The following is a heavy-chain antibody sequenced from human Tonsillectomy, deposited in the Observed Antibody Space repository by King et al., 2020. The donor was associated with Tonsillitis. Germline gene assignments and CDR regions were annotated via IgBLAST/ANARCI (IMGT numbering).Heavy chain of an antibody. Sequence: VQLQQWGAGLLKPSETLSLTCAVYGGSFSGYSWSWIRQPPGKGLEGVGEINHSGSTNYNPSLKSRVTMSVDTSKNQFSLKLSSVTAADTAVYYCATSTTYHSPDCSSSSCPNWFDPWGQGTLVTVSS. J-gene: IGHJ5*02. CDR2: INHSGST. CDR1: GGSFSGYS. CDR3: ATSTTYHSPDCSSSSCPNWFDP. V-gene: IGHV4-34*01. D-gene: IGHD2-2*01.